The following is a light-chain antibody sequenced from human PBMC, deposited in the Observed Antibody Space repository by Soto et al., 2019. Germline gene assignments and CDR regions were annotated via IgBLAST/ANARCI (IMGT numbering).Light chain of an antibody. CDR2: GAS. V-gene: IGKV3-20*01. Sequence: EIVLTPSPGTLSLSPGERATLSCRASQSVSSNLAWYQQTPGQAPRLLIYGASTRATGIPARFSGSGSGTDFTLTISRLEPEDFAVNYCQQYGSLPITFGQGTRLEIK. J-gene: IGKJ5*01. CDR1: QSVSSN. CDR3: QQYGSLPIT.